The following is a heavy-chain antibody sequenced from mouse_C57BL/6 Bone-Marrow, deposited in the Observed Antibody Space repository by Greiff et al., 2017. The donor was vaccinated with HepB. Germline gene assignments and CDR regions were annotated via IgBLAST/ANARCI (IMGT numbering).Heavy chain of an antibody. CDR1: GYTFTSYW. D-gene: IGHD2-4*01. CDR2: IYPGSGST. V-gene: IGHV1-55*01. J-gene: IGHJ1*03. Sequence: VQLQQPGAELVKPGASVKMSCKASGYTFTSYWITWVKQRPGQGLEWIGDIYPGSGSTNYNEKFKSKATLTVDTSSSTAYMQLSSLTSEDSAVYYCASRDYDAWYFDVWGTGTTVTVSS. CDR3: ASRDYDAWYFDV.